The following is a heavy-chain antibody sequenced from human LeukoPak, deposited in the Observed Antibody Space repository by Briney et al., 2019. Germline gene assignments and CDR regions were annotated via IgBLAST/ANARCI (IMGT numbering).Heavy chain of an antibody. Sequence: PGRSLRLSCAASGFTFSTYAMHWVRQAPGKGLEWVAVISYDGSDKYYADSVKGRFIISRDNSKNLLNLQINSLRDEDTAVYYYASPQLGQLLLYGMDVWGQGTTVTVSS. J-gene: IGHJ6*02. V-gene: IGHV3-30-3*01. CDR1: GFTFSTYA. CDR3: ASPQLGQLLLYGMDV. D-gene: IGHD1-26*01. CDR2: ISYDGSDK.